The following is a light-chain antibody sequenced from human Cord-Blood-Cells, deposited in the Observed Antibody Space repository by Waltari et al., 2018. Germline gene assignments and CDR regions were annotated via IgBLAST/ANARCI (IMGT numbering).Light chain of an antibody. V-gene: IGLV2-8*01. J-gene: IGLJ2*01. CDR3: SSYAGSNNVV. CDR2: EVS. Sequence: LTKPPSASGFPGQPSPFPSPGTASDVGGYTSVSWYQQHPAKPPKLMIYEVSKRPSGVPDRFSGSKSGNTASLTVSGLQAEDEADYYCSSYAGSNNVVFGGGTKLTVL. CDR1: ASDVGGYTS.